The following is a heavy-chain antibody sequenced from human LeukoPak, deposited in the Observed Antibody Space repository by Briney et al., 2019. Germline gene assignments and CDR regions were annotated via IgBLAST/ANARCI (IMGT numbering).Heavy chain of an antibody. CDR2: IYYSGST. CDR1: GGSISSSSYY. J-gene: IGHJ3*02. V-gene: IGHV4-39*01. CDR3: ASTLRGGNYDYVWGSPYDAFDI. D-gene: IGHD3-16*01. Sequence: PSETLSLTCTVSGGSISSSSYYWGWIRQPPGKGLEWIGSIYYSGSTYYNPSLKSRVTISVDTSKNQFSLKLSSVTGADTAVYYCASTLRGGNYDYVWGSPYDAFDIWGQGTMVTVSS.